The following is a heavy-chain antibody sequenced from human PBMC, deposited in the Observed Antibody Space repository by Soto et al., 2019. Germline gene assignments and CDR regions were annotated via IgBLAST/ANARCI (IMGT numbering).Heavy chain of an antibody. CDR2: IYTGGST. Sequence: GGSLRLSCAASGFTVSSNYMSWVRRAPGKGLEWFSIIYTGGSTYYADSVKGRFTISRDNSKNTVYLQMNSLVAEDTAVYYCARTPGYYFDYWGQGTLVTVSS. CDR1: GFTVSSNY. J-gene: IGHJ4*02. V-gene: IGHV3-53*01. CDR3: ARTPGYYFDY.